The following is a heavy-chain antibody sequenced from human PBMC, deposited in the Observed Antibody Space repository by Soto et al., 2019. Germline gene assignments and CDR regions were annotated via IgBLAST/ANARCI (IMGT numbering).Heavy chain of an antibody. Sequence: GASVKVSCKASGYTFTSYGISWVRQAPGQGLEWMGWISAYNGNTNYAQKLQGRVTMTTDTSTSTAYMELRSLRSDDTAVYYWASARVVDHGTPGRDHDFDIWGQGTMVTVSS. CDR3: ASARVVDHGTPGRDHDFDI. CDR1: GYTFTSYG. D-gene: IGHD2-15*01. V-gene: IGHV1-18*01. J-gene: IGHJ3*02. CDR2: ISAYNGNT.